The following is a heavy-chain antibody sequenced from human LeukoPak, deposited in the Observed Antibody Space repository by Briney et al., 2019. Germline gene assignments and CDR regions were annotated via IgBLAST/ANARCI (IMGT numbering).Heavy chain of an antibody. CDR1: GFAFSSYW. Sequence: PGGSLRLSCAASGFAFSSYWMSWGRQAPGKGLEWVANIKQDGSEKYYVDSVKGRFTISRDNAKNSLYLQMNSLRAEDTAVYYCARDPGHYGEGDFDYWGQGTLVTVSS. V-gene: IGHV3-7*01. CDR3: ARDPGHYGEGDFDY. CDR2: IKQDGSEK. D-gene: IGHD4-17*01. J-gene: IGHJ4*02.